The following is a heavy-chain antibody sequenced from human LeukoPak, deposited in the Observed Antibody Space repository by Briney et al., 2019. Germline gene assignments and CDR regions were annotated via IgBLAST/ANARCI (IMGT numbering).Heavy chain of an antibody. D-gene: IGHD3-22*01. CDR1: GVSISSGGYY. J-gene: IGHJ4*02. Sequence: SETLSLTCTVSGVSISSGGYYWSWLRQHPGKGLEWIGYIYYSGSTYYNPSLKSRVTISVDTSKNQFSLKLSSVTAADTAVYYCATQRFDYYDSSGYYGKTEAYYFDYWGQGTLVTVSS. V-gene: IGHV4-31*03. CDR2: IYYSGST. CDR3: ATQRFDYYDSSGYYGKTEAYYFDY.